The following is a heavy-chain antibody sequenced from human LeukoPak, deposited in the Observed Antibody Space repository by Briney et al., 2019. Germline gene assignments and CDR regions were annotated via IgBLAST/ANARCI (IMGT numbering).Heavy chain of an antibody. V-gene: IGHV3-30*04. J-gene: IGHJ4*02. CDR3: AKETGLLPSYYFDY. CDR1: GFTFSSYA. CDR2: ILYDGSKI. D-gene: IGHD3-22*01. Sequence: GGSLRLSCAASGFTFSSYAMHWVRQAPGKGLEWVAVILYDGSKIYYADSVKGRFTISRDNSKNTLYLQMNSLRAEDTAVYYCAKETGLLPSYYFDYWGQGTLVTVSS.